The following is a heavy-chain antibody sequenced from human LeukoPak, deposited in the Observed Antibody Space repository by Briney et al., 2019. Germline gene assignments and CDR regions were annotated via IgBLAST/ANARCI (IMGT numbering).Heavy chain of an antibody. CDR2: IYHSGSA. D-gene: IGHD3-3*02. CDR1: RYSISSGYY. Sequence: PSETLSLTCSVSRYSISSGYYWAWIRPPPGKGLEWIGSIYHSGSAYYNASLKSRVTISVDTSKNQFSLKLSSVTAADTAVYYCARAFYPGYYSYMAVWGKGTTVTVSS. V-gene: IGHV4-38-2*02. J-gene: IGHJ6*03. CDR3: ARAFYPGYYSYMAV.